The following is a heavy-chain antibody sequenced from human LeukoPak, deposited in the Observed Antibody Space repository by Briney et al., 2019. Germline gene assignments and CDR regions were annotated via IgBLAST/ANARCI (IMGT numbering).Heavy chain of an antibody. D-gene: IGHD3-3*01. V-gene: IGHV1-3*01. CDR3: ARTVPYDFGPYGMDV. J-gene: IGHJ6*02. Sequence: ASVKVSCKASGYTFTSYAMHWVRQAPGQRLEWMGWINAGNGNTKYSQKFQGRVTITRDTSASTACMELSSLRSEDTAVYYCARTVPYDFGPYGMDVWGQGTTVTVSS. CDR2: INAGNGNT. CDR1: GYTFTSYA.